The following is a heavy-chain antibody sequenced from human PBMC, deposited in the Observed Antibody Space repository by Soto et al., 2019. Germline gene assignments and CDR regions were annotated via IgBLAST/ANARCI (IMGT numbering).Heavy chain of an antibody. Sequence: SSETLSLTCAVYGGSFSGYYWSWIRQPPGKGLEWIGEINHSGSTNYDPSLKSRVTISVDTSKNQFSLKLSSVTAADTAVYYCARDRIAAASGIDYWGQGTLVTVSS. CDR3: ARDRIAAASGIDY. CDR2: INHSGST. V-gene: IGHV4-34*01. J-gene: IGHJ4*02. D-gene: IGHD6-13*01. CDR1: GGSFSGYY.